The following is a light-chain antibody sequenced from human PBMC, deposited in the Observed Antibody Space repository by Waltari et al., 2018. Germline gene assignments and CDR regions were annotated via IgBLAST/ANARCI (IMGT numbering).Light chain of an antibody. Sequence: QSALTQPPSASGSPGQSVAISCTGTSSDVGGYNYVSWYQQHPGKAPKGLVYEVNKRPAGVPDRFSGSKSGNTAYLTVSGLQVEDEADYYCSSYAGSNDLVFGGGTKLTVL. V-gene: IGLV2-8*01. CDR3: SSYAGSNDLV. CDR2: EVN. CDR1: SSDVGGYNY. J-gene: IGLJ2*01.